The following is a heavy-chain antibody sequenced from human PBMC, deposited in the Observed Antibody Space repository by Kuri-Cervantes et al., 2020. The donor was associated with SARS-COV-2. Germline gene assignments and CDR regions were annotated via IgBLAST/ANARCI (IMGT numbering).Heavy chain of an antibody. J-gene: IGHJ5*02. CDR1: GFTVSSNY. D-gene: IGHD3-3*01. Sequence: GESLKISCAASGFTVSSNYMSWVRQAPGKGLEWVSVIYSGGSTYYADSVKGRFTISRHNSKNTLYLQMNSLRAEDTAVYYCARDAPGGTIFGVVIGDRGWFDPWGQGTLVTVSS. V-gene: IGHV3-53*04. CDR3: ARDAPGGTIFGVVIGDRGWFDP. CDR2: IYSGGST.